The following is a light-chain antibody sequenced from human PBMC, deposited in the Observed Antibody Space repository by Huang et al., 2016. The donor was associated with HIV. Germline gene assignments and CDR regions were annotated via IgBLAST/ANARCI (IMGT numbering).Light chain of an antibody. J-gene: IGKJ2*01. CDR1: QTVSSK. Sequence: EIVMTQSPATLSVSPGERATLSCRASQTVSSKLAWYQQKPGQAPRLLIYGASTRATGIPARFRGSGSGTDVTLTISSLQSEDFAVYYCQQYNDWPYTFGQGTKLEIK. V-gene: IGKV3-15*01. CDR3: QQYNDWPYT. CDR2: GAS.